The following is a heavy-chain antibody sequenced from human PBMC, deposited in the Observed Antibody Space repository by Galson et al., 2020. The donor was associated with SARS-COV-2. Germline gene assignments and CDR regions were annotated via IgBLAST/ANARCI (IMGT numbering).Heavy chain of an antibody. D-gene: IGHD6-19*01. Sequence: GESLKISCVATGFTFSSYEMNWVRQAPGKGLEWVSYISTSGTTIYNADSVKGRFTISRDNAQSSLYLQMNSLRVDDTAIYYCARVSGSGWLVDYLGQGTLVTVSS. CDR1: GFTFSSYE. CDR2: ISTSGTTI. V-gene: IGHV3-48*03. CDR3: ARVSGSGWLVDY. J-gene: IGHJ4*02.